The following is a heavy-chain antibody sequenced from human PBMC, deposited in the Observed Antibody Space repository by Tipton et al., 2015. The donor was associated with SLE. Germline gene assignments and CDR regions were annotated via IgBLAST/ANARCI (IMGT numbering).Heavy chain of an antibody. J-gene: IGHJ4*02. CDR1: GGSFSGYY. CDR2: INHSGST. D-gene: IGHD3-3*01. V-gene: IGHV4-34*01. Sequence: TLSLTCAVYGGSFSGYYWSWIRQPPGKGLEWIGEINHSGSTNYNPSLKSRVTISVDTSKNQFSLKLSSVTAADTAVYYCARGLYYDPRRYFDYWGQGTLVTVSS. CDR3: ARGLYYDPRRYFDY.